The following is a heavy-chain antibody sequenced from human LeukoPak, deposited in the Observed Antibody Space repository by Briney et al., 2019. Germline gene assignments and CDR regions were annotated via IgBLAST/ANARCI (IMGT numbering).Heavy chain of an antibody. CDR2: IYYSGST. D-gene: IGHD6-19*01. Sequence: SETLSLTCTVSGGSISLYSWSWIRQPPGKGLEWIGYIYYSGSTNYNPSLKSRVTISVDTSKNQFSLKLSSVTAADTAVYYCARPGKQWLVDAFDIWGQGTMVTVSS. CDR1: GGSISLYS. J-gene: IGHJ3*02. CDR3: ARPGKQWLVDAFDI. V-gene: IGHV4-59*12.